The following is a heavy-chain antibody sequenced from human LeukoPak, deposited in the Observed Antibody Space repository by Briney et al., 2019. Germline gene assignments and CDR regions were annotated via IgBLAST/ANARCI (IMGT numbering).Heavy chain of an antibody. CDR2: IGSSSSHI. CDR3: ARERLGYCSGGSCYPNYYFDY. CDR1: RFTFSSYS. D-gene: IGHD2-15*01. Sequence: SVGSLRLSCAASRFTFSSYSMNWVRQAPGKGLEWVSSIGSSSSHIYYADSVKGRFTISRDNAKNSLYPQMNSLRAEDTAVYYCARERLGYCSGGSCYPNYYFDYWGQGTLVTVSS. V-gene: IGHV3-21*01. J-gene: IGHJ4*02.